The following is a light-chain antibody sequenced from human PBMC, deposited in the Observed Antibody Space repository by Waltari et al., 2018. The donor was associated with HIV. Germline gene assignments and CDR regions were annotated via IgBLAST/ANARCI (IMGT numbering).Light chain of an antibody. J-gene: IGLJ2*01. Sequence: QSALTQEASVSGTVGQKVTLSCTGNSNNIASYAVGWYQQISHGATKTVCVGNALPSGFPDRFSGAKSGTTASLTMSGLQPEDEADYYCSTWDYSLSVVVFGGGTKLTVL. V-gene: IGLV1-44*01. CDR3: STWDYSLSVVV. CDR2: GN. CDR1: SNNIASYA.